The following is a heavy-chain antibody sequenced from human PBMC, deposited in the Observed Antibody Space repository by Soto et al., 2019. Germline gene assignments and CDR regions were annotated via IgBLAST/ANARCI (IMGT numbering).Heavy chain of an antibody. CDR3: ARGRGGWPRYGMDV. CDR2: IIPIFGTA. V-gene: IGHV1-69*06. Sequence: SVKVSCKASGGTFSSYAISWVRQAPGQGLEWMGGIIPIFGTANYAQKFQGRVTITADKSTSTAYMELSSLRSEDTAVYYCARGRGGWPRYGMDVWGQGTTVTVSS. CDR1: GGTFSSYA. D-gene: IGHD6-19*01. J-gene: IGHJ6*02.